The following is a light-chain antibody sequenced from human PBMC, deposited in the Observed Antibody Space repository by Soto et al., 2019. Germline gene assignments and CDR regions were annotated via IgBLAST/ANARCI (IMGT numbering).Light chain of an antibody. CDR2: GAS. J-gene: IGKJ1*01. CDR3: QQYGSSSWT. V-gene: IGKV3-20*01. CDR1: QKISSN. Sequence: EIVMTQSPATLSVSLGERVTLSCRASQKISSNLAWYQQKHGQAPRLLIYGASSRATGIPDRFSGSGSGTEFTLTISRLEPEDFAVYYCQQYGSSSWTFGQGTKVDIK.